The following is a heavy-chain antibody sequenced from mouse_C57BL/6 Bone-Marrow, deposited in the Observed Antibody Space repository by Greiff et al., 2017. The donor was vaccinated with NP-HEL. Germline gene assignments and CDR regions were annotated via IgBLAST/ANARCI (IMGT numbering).Heavy chain of an antibody. J-gene: IGHJ3*01. V-gene: IGHV3-6*01. Sequence: EVKLQQSGPGLVKPSQSLSLTCSVTGYSITSGYYWNWIRQFPGNQLEWMGYISYDGSNNYNPSLKNRISITRDTSKNQFFLKLNSVTTEDTATYYCARESKSYYYGGFAYWGQGTLVTVSA. CDR3: ARESKSYYYGGFAY. D-gene: IGHD1-1*01. CDR1: GYSITSGYY. CDR2: ISYDGSN.